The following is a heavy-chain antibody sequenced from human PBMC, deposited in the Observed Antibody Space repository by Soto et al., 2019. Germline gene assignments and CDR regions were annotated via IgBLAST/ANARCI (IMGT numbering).Heavy chain of an antibody. CDR3: ARDRRYYDSSGYDY. V-gene: IGHV4-59*01. J-gene: IGHJ4*02. Sequence: SETLSLTCTVSGGSISSYYWSWIRQSPGKGLEWIGYIYYSGSTNYNPSLKSRVTISVDTSKNQFSLKLSSVTAADTAVYYCARDRRYYDSSGYDYWGQGTLVTVSS. CDR1: GGSISSYY. CDR2: IYYSGST. D-gene: IGHD3-22*01.